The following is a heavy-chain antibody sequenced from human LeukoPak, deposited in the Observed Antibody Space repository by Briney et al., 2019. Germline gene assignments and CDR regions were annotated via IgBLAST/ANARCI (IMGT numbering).Heavy chain of an antibody. CDR1: GFTFSSYA. CDR2: ISYDGSNK. J-gene: IGHJ6*04. CDR3: ATSPFAPGYSSSWYYYYGMDV. V-gene: IGHV3-30*04. D-gene: IGHD6-13*01. Sequence: GRPLRLSCAASGFTFSSYAMHWVRQAPGKGLEWVAVISYDGSNKYYADSVKGRFTISRDNSKNTLYLQMNSLRAEDTAVYYCATSPFAPGYSSSWYYYYGMDVWGKGTTVTVSS.